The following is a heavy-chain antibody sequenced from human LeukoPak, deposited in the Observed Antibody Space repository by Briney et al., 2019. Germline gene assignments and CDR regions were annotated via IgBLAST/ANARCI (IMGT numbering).Heavy chain of an antibody. Sequence: GGSLRLSCAASGFSFSSYWMSWVRQAPGKGLEWVANIKQDGSNKYYADSVKGRFTISRDNSKNTLYLQMNSLRAEDTAVYYCAKFWDSGSYSDFDYWGQGTLVTVSS. V-gene: IGHV3-7*01. CDR3: AKFWDSGSYSDFDY. CDR2: IKQDGSNK. D-gene: IGHD1-26*01. J-gene: IGHJ4*02. CDR1: GFSFSSYW.